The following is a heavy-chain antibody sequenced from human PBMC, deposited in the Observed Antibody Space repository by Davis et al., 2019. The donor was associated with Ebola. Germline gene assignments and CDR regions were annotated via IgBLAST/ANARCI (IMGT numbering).Heavy chain of an antibody. CDR1: GGSVSSGSYY. CDR3: ARGGGVDFWSGYYTGWFDP. V-gene: IGHV4-61*01. J-gene: IGHJ5*02. CDR2: IYYSGST. D-gene: IGHD3-3*01. Sequence: PSETLSLTCTVSGGSVSSGSYYWSWIRQPPGKGLEWIGYIYYSGSTNYNPSLKSRVTISVDTSKNQFSLKLSSVTAADTAVYYCARGGGVDFWSGYYTGWFDPWGQGTLVTVSS.